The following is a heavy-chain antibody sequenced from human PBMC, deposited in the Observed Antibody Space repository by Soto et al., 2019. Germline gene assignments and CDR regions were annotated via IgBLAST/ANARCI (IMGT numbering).Heavy chain of an antibody. D-gene: IGHD3-10*01. CDR3: ARDRGRGVIH. J-gene: IGHJ1*01. Sequence: SETLSLTCTVSGGSISSYYWSWIRQPPGKGLEWIGYIYYSGSTNYNPSLKSRVTISVDTSKNQFSLKLSSVTAADTAVYYCARDRGRGVIHWGQGTLVTVPS. V-gene: IGHV4-59*01. CDR2: IYYSGST. CDR1: GGSISSYY.